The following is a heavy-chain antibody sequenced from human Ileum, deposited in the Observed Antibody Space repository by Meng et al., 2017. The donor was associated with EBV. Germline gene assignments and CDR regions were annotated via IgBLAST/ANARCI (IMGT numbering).Heavy chain of an antibody. V-gene: IGHV4-30-2*01. Sequence: QLQLQESGSGLVKPSETLSLTCAVSGGSISSGGYSWHWIRQPPGKGLQWIGYIYYSGSAYYNPSLKSRVTLSVDRSTNQFSLNLSSVTAADTAVYYCARGAYFDYWGQGTLVTASS. CDR3: ARGAYFDY. CDR1: GGSISSGGYS. CDR2: IYYSGSA. J-gene: IGHJ4*02.